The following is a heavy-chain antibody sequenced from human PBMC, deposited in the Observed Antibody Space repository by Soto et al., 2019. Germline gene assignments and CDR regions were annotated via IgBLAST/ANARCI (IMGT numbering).Heavy chain of an antibody. CDR3: ARDSRYYDVALRAFDI. D-gene: IGHD3-3*01. CDR1: GGTFRSYA. Sequence: QVQLVQSGAEVKKPGSSGKVSCKASGGTFRSYAISWVRQAPGQGLEWMGGIIPIFGTANYAQKFQGRVTITADESASTAYMELSSLRSEDTAVYYCARDSRYYDVALRAFDIWGQGTMVTVSS. V-gene: IGHV1-69*01. CDR2: IIPIFGTA. J-gene: IGHJ3*02.